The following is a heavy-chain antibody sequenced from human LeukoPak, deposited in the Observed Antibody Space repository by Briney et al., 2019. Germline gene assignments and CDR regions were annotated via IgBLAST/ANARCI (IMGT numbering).Heavy chain of an antibody. CDR1: GFTFSSYG. CDR2: ISYDGSNK. D-gene: IGHD1-26*01. CDR3: AKGGATTVTYYFDY. V-gene: IGHV3-30*18. Sequence: GGSLRLSCAASGFTFSSYGMHWVRQAPGKGLEWVAVISYDGSNKYYADSVKGRFTISRDNSKNTLYLQMNSLRAEDTAVYYCAKGGATTVTYYFDYWGQGTLVTVSS. J-gene: IGHJ4*02.